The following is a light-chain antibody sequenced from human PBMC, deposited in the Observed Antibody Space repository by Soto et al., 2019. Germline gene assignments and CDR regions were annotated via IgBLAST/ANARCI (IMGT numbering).Light chain of an antibody. CDR2: AAS. V-gene: IGKV1-9*01. CDR1: QGISTY. J-gene: IGKJ5*01. Sequence: DVQLTQSPSSLSASVGDRVTITCLASQGISTYLAWHQQKPGEAPKLLIYAASTLQSEVPSRFSVSGSGTEFTLTISRLKTEDFATYYCQQLNTFPITFSQGTRLEIK. CDR3: QQLNTFPIT.